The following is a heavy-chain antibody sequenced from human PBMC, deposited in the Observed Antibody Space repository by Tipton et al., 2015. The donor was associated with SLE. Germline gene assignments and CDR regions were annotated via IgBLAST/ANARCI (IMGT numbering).Heavy chain of an antibody. CDR1: GGSISSYY. J-gene: IGHJ6*03. CDR3: AREVIAARQGYYYYYMDV. CDR2: IYYSGST. Sequence: TPSLTCTVSGGSISSYYWSWIRQPPGKGLEWIGYIYYSGSTNYNPSLKSRVTMSVDTSKNQFSLKLSSVTAADTAVYYCAREVIAARQGYYYYYMDVWGKGTTVTVSS. V-gene: IGHV4-59*01. D-gene: IGHD6-6*01.